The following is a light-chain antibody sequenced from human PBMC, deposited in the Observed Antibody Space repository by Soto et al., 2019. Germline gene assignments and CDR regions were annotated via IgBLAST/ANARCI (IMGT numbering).Light chain of an antibody. Sequence: QSVLTQSPSASASLGASVKLTCTLSSGHSRYAIAWHQQQPEKGPRFLMKLNSDGSHSKGDGIPDRFSGSSSGAERYLTISSLQSEDEADYYCQTWGSGIRVFGTGTKVTVL. V-gene: IGLV4-69*02. CDR1: SGHSRYA. J-gene: IGLJ1*01. CDR2: LNSDGSH. CDR3: QTWGSGIRV.